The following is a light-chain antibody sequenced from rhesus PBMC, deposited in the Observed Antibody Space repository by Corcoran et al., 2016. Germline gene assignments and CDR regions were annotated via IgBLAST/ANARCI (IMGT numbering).Light chain of an antibody. J-gene: IGKJ1*01. Sequence: DIQMTQSPSSLSASVGDTVTITCRASQSFSTSLAWYQQKPGKAPNLLIYSASSLQSGVPSRFSGSKSGTDFTPTISSRQPEDIASYYCKQYYSYPPTFGQGTKVEIK. CDR3: KQYYSYPPT. CDR2: SAS. V-gene: IGKV1-46*01. CDR1: QSFSTS.